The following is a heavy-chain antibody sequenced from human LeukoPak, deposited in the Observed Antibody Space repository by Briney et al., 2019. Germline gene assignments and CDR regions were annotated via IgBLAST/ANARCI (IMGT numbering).Heavy chain of an antibody. J-gene: IGHJ4*02. CDR1: GFTVSTNY. Sequence: RPGGSLRLSCAASGFTVSTNYMSWVRQAPGRGLEWVSVIYSGGTTYYADSVKGRFTISRDNSKNTLYLQMNSLRADDTAVYYCARDSGTTVGYFDYWGQGTLVTVSS. D-gene: IGHD4-23*01. V-gene: IGHV3-66*01. CDR2: IYSGGTT. CDR3: ARDSGTTVGYFDY.